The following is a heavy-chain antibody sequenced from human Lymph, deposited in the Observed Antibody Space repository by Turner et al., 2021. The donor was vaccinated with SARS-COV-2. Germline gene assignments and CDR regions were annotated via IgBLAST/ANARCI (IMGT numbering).Heavy chain of an antibody. CDR2: ISISSSTI. CDR1: GFTFSSYS. J-gene: IGHJ6*02. Sequence: EVQLVQSGGGLVQPGGSLRLSCAASGFTFSSYSMNWVRQAPGKGLEWVSYISISSSTIYYADSVKGRFTISRDNAKNSLYLQMNSLRDEDTAVYYCARDRGGYGAYYYGMDVWGQGTTVTVSS. V-gene: IGHV3-48*02. D-gene: IGHD2-15*01. CDR3: ARDRGGYGAYYYGMDV.